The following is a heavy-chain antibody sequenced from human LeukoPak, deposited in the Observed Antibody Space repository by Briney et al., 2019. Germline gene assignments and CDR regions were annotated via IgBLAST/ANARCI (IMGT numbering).Heavy chain of an antibody. CDR1: GGSTSSGSYY. CDR2: VSVSGSF. D-gene: IGHD3-3*01. J-gene: IGHJ6*03. CDR3: AREDFWSRSYYYMDV. V-gene: IGHV4-61*02. Sequence: SQTLSLTCTVSGGSTSSGSYYWTWIRQPAGKGLEWIGRVSVSGSFNYYPSLKSRVSMSVDTSKNQFSLRLSSVTAADTAVYYCAREDFWSRSYYYMDVWGRGTTVTVSS.